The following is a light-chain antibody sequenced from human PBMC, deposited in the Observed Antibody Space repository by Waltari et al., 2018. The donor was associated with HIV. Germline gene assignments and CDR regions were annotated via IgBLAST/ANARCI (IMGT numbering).Light chain of an antibody. CDR2: DVS. CDR1: SSDVGGYNY. V-gene: IGLV2-14*03. J-gene: IGLJ2*01. Sequence: QSALTQPASVSGSPGQSITLSCTGTSSDVGGYNYVSWYQQHPGKAPKLMIYDVSNRPSGVSNRSAVSKSGNTASLTISEIQAEDEADYYCSSYTSSSTPHVVFGGGTKLTVL. CDR3: SSYTSSSTPHVV.